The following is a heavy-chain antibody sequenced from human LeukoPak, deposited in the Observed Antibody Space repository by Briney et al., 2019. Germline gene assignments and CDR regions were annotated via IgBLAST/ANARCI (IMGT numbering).Heavy chain of an antibody. CDR2: ISSSGSTI. CDR3: AELGITMIEGV. D-gene: IGHD3-22*01. CDR1: GFTFSSCE. V-gene: IGHV3-48*03. J-gene: IGHJ6*04. Sequence: GGSLRLSCAASGFTFSSCEMNWVRQAPGKGLEWVSYISSSGSTIYYADSVKGRFTISRDNAKNSLYLQMNSLRAEDTAVYYCAELGITMIEGVWGKGTTVTISS.